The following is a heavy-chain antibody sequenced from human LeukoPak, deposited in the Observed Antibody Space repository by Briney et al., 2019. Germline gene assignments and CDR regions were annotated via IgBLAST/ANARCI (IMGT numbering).Heavy chain of an antibody. Sequence: GRSLRLSCAASGFTFDDYAMHWVRQAPGKGLEWVSGISWNSGSIGYADSVKGRFTISRDNAKNSLYLQMNSPRAEDTALYYCAKEDYSGFDYWGQGTLVTVSS. D-gene: IGHD1-26*01. V-gene: IGHV3-9*01. CDR3: AKEDYSGFDY. J-gene: IGHJ4*02. CDR2: ISWNSGSI. CDR1: GFTFDDYA.